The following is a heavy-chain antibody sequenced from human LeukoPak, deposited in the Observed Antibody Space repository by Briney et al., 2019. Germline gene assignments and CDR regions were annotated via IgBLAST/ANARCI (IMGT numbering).Heavy chain of an antibody. CDR2: IYTSGRT. D-gene: IGHD4-11*01. CDR3: ARLSTVTTSFDY. Sequence: PSETLSLMCTVSIGSISHYYWNCIRQSAGKALEGIRRIYTSGRTYYKPSLKSRVSVSVDTSKNQFSLKLSAVTAADTAVYYCARLSTVTTSFDYWGQGTLVTVSS. J-gene: IGHJ4*02. V-gene: IGHV4-4*07. CDR1: IGSISHYY.